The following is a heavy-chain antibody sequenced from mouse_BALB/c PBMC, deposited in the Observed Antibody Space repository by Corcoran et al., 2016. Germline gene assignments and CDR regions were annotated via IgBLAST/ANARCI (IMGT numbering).Heavy chain of an antibody. Sequence: QVALTEPGPGLLKPSQTLRLTCSFSAFSLSTTGMVVGLIRQPPGKGLEWLAHIWWADGKYYNPSLKRRCTISKATSRNQEFLKITSVDTADTASYYCARKGLLPLDAMDYWGQGTSVTVSA. CDR1: AFSLSTTGMV. V-gene: IGHV8-8*01. J-gene: IGHJ4*01. D-gene: IGHD2-3*01. CDR3: ARKGLLPLDAMDY. CDR2: IWWADGK.